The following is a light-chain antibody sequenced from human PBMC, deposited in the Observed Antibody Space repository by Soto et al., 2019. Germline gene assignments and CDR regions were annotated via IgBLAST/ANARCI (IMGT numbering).Light chain of an antibody. CDR1: SSDVGSYNL. Sequence: QAVVTQPASVSGSPGQSITISCTGTSSDVGSYNLVSWYQHHPGKAPKLMIYEGSKRPSGVSNRFSGSKSGNTASLTISGLQAEDEADYYCCSYAASGTLVFGGGTQLTVL. CDR2: EGS. V-gene: IGLV2-23*01. J-gene: IGLJ2*01. CDR3: CSYAASGTLV.